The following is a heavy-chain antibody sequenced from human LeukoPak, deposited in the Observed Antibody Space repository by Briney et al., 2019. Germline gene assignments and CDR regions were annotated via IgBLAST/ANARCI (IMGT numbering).Heavy chain of an antibody. CDR2: ISGSGGST. D-gene: IGHD1-1*01. Sequence: PGGSLRLSCAASGFTFSSYAMSWVRQAPGKGLEWVSAISGSGGSTYYAYSVKGRFTISRDDSKNTLYVQMNSLRAEDTAVYYCAKGGDWNDVSNYWGQGTLVTVSS. CDR1: GFTFSSYA. CDR3: AKGGDWNDVSNY. V-gene: IGHV3-23*01. J-gene: IGHJ4*02.